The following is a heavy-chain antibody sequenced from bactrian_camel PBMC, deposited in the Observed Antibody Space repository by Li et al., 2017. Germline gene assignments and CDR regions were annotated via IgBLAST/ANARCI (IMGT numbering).Heavy chain of an antibody. Sequence: HVQLVESGGGPVQAGGSLRLSCKMPKDIFSTYCMGWFRQGPGKEREGVAVIAGSGSPGYADSVKGRFTISQDNAKNTMYLQMNSLKPEDTAMYYCAADPRPECIATMTSFIDVSDFAVWGQGTQVTVS. CDR1: KDIFSTYC. J-gene: IGHJ6*01. CDR2: IAGSGSP. CDR3: AADPRPECIATMTSFIDVSDFAV. V-gene: IGHV3S53*01. D-gene: IGHD4*01.